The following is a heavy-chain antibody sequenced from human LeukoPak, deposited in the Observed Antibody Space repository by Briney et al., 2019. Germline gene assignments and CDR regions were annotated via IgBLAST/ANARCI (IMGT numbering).Heavy chain of an antibody. Sequence: AGSLRLSCAASGFTFDDYTMHWVRQAPGKGLEWVSLISWDGGSTYYADSVKGRFTISRDNAKNSLYLQMNSLRAEDTAVYYCARALWFGETFPAYWGQGTLVTVSS. D-gene: IGHD3-10*01. V-gene: IGHV3-43*01. CDR3: ARALWFGETFPAY. CDR1: GFTFDDYT. CDR2: ISWDGGST. J-gene: IGHJ4*02.